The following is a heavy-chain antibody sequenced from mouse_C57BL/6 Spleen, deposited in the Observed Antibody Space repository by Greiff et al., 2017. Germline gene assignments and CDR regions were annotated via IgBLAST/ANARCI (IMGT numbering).Heavy chain of an antibody. J-gene: IGHJ2*01. V-gene: IGHV1-14*01. CDR1: GYTFTSYV. CDR3: ARERIYYDYADYFDY. D-gene: IGHD2-4*01. CDR2: IYPYNDGT. Sequence: EVQLQQSGPELVKPGASVKMSCKASGYTFTSYVMHWVKQKPGQGLEWIGYIYPYNDGTKYNEKFKGKATLTSDKSSSTAYMELSSLTSEDSAVYYCARERIYYDYADYFDYWGQGTTLTVSS.